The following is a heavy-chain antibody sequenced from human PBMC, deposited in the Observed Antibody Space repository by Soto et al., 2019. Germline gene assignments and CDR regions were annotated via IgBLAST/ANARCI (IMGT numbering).Heavy chain of an antibody. D-gene: IGHD6-6*01. CDR1: GYTFTSYG. V-gene: IGHV1-18*01. CDR2: ISAYNGNT. CDR3: AFFLSYSLGARNWFDS. Sequence: GASVKVSCKAPGYTFTSYGISWVRQAPGQELEWMGWISAYNGNTNYAQKLQGRVTMTTDTSTSTAYMELRSRRSDDTAAYYCAFFLSYSLGARNWFDSWPQGSLVIVSS. J-gene: IGHJ5*01.